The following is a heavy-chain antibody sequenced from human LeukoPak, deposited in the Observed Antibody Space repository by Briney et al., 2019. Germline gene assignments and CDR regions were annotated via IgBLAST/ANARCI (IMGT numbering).Heavy chain of an antibody. CDR2: IIPIFGTA. J-gene: IGHJ4*02. CDR1: GGTFSSYA. CDR3: ARKRSRAYSSGWYY. D-gene: IGHD6-19*01. V-gene: IGHV1-69*01. Sequence: GSSVKVSCKASGGTFSSYAISWVRQAPGQGLEWMGGIIPIFGTANYAQKFQGRVTITADESTSTAYMELSSLRSEDTAVYYYARKRSRAYSSGWYYWGQGTLATVSS.